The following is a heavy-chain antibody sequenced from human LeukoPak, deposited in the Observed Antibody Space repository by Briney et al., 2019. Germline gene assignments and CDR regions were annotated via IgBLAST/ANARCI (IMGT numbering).Heavy chain of an antibody. Sequence: PSETLSLTCTVSGASISSYYWSWIRQPPGKGLEWIGYIYYSGSTNYNPALKSRVTISEDTSKNQISLKLSSVTAVDTAVYYCARVRGYYDSSGYDYWGQGTLVTVSS. J-gene: IGHJ4*02. CDR3: ARVRGYYDSSGYDY. V-gene: IGHV4-59*01. D-gene: IGHD3-22*01. CDR2: IYYSGST. CDR1: GASISSYY.